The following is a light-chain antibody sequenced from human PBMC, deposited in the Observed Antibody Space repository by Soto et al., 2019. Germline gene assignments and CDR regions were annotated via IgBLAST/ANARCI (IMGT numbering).Light chain of an antibody. CDR2: GVT. V-gene: IGLV2-14*01. Sequence: QSVLTQPASVSGSPGQSLTISCTGTTSDIGFYDYVSWYQQYPGKAPKLLIYGVTIRPSGISNRFSGSKSGNTASLTISGLQAEDDAEYYCSLYTTDSTYVFGTGTKVTVL. CDR1: TSDIGFYDY. CDR3: SLYTTDSTYV. J-gene: IGLJ1*01.